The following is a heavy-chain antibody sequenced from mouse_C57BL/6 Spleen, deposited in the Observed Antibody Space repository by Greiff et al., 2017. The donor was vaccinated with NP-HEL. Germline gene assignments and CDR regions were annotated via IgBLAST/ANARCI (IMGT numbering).Heavy chain of an antibody. J-gene: IGHJ2*01. V-gene: IGHV1-50*01. D-gene: IGHD2-3*01. CDR2: IDPSDSYT. Sequence: QVQLQQSGAELVKPGASVKLSCKASGYTFTSYWMQWVKQRPGQGLEWIGEIDPSDSYTNYNQKFKGKATLTVDTSSSTAYMQLSSLTSEDSAVYYCARRDGYLFDYWGQGTTLTVSS. CDR1: GYTFTSYW. CDR3: ARRDGYLFDY.